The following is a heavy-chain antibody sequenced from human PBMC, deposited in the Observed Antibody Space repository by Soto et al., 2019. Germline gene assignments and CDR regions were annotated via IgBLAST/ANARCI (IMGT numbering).Heavy chain of an antibody. V-gene: IGHV4-59*12. CDR2: IYYGGST. J-gene: IGHJ6*02. CDR1: GGSMISYY. CDR3: AGSGYYHNSGMDV. Sequence: SETLSLTCTVSGGSMISYYWSWIRQPPGRGLEWIGYIYYGGSTNYNPSLNSRVTISVDRSKNQFSLKLSSVTAADTAVYYCAGSGYYHNSGMDVWGQGTTVTVSS. D-gene: IGHD3-22*01.